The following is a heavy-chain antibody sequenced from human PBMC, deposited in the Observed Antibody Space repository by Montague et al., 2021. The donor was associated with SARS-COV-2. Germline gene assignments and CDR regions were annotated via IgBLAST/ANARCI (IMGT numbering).Heavy chain of an antibody. D-gene: IGHD1-26*01. CDR3: ARHLAVGTSGFDI. CDR1: GGSINNYY. CDR2: IHYTGSA. Sequence: SETLSLTCTVSGGSINNYYWNWIRQPPAKGPEWIGFIHYTGSANYNPSLKSRATISVDPYKNQCSLKLTSVTAADAALYYCARHLAVGTSGFDIWGQGTMVTVSS. J-gene: IGHJ3*02. V-gene: IGHV4-59*08.